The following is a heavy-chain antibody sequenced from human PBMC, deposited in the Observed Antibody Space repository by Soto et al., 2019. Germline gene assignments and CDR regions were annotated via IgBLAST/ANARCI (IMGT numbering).Heavy chain of an antibody. V-gene: IGHV3-23*01. CDR2: IRDSDSGGST. CDR3: AKVRVGIDVDFDY. CDR1: GFTFSNSA. D-gene: IGHD1-26*01. Sequence: GGSLRLSCAASGFTFSNSAMTWVRQAPAKGLEWVSTIRDSDSGGSTFYADSVKGRFTISRDDSKNTLYLQMSSLRAEDTAMYYCAKVRVGIDVDFDYWGQGALVTVS. J-gene: IGHJ4*02.